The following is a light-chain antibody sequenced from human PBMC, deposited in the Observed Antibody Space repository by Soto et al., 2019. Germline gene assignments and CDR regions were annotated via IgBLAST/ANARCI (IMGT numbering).Light chain of an antibody. J-gene: IGLJ2*01. CDR1: SSNIGDGND. CDR2: GSS. Sequence: QAVVTQPPSVSGAPGQRVTISCTGSSSNIGDGNDVPWYQQFPGTAPKLLIYGSSNRPSGVPDRFSGSKSGTSASLAIPGLQAEDEADYYCQSYDSSLSVVVFGGGTKLTVL. CDR3: QSYDSSLSVVV. V-gene: IGLV1-40*01.